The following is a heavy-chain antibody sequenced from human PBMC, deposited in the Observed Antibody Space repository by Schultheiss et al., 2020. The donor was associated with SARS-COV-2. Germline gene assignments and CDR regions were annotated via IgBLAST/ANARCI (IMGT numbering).Heavy chain of an antibody. J-gene: IGHJ4*02. CDR3: ARDDLGPATTQLDY. CDR2: IKSKTDGGTT. CDR1: GFTFSNAW. Sequence: GESLKISCAASGFTFSNAWMSWVRQAPGKGLEWVGRIKSKTDGGTTDYAAPVKGRFTISRDDSKNTLYLQMNSLKTEDTAVYYCARDDLGPATTQLDYWGQGTLVTVSS. V-gene: IGHV3-15*01. D-gene: IGHD5-24*01.